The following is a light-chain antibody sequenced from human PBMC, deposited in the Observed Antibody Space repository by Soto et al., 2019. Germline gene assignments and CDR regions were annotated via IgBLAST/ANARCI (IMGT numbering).Light chain of an antibody. CDR2: DAS. Sequence: DIVLTQSPATLSSSPGDRATLSCRASQSVNSYLAWYQQKPGQAPRLLIYDASNRATGIPARFSGSGSGTDFTLSISSLEAEDFASYYCQQRSNWPSTFGGGTKVEIK. CDR3: QQRSNWPST. CDR1: QSVNSY. V-gene: IGKV3-11*01. J-gene: IGKJ4*01.